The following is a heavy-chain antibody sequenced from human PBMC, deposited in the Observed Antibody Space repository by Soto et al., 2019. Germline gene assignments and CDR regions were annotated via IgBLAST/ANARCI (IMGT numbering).Heavy chain of an antibody. D-gene: IGHD6-25*01. CDR1: GGSISSYY. CDR3: ARRSMILGGYDFDY. Sequence: QVQLQESGPGLVKPSETLSLTCTVSGGSISSYYWSWIRQPPGKGLAWIGYIYYSGSTTYNPSLKSRVTVSVDTHKNLFSLKLSSVTAADSAVYYCARRSMILGGYDFDYWGKGTLVTVSS. V-gene: IGHV4-59*08. J-gene: IGHJ4*02. CDR2: IYYSGST.